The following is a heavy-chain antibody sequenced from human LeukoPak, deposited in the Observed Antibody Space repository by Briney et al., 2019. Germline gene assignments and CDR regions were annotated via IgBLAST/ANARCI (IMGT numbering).Heavy chain of an antibody. CDR1: GFIFSSYW. CDR3: ARRALRYCSSTSCPAQYYGVDV. Sequence: PGGSLRLSCAAPGFIFSSYWMSWVRQAPGKGLEWVANIKEDGSEKYYVDSVKGRFTISRDNAKNSLYLQTNSLRAEDTAVYYCARRALRYCSSTSCPAQYYGVDVWGKGTTVTVSS. J-gene: IGHJ6*04. V-gene: IGHV3-7*03. CDR2: IKEDGSEK. D-gene: IGHD2-2*01.